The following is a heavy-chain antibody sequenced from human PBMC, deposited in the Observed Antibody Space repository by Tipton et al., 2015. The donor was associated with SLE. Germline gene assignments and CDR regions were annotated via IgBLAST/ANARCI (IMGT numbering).Heavy chain of an antibody. J-gene: IGHJ3*02. CDR3: ASVPFYGDLDAFDI. CDR2: IYHSGST. V-gene: IGHV4-4*02. CDR1: GGSISSSNW. Sequence: TLSLTCAVSGGSISSSNWWSWVRQPPGKGLEWIGEIYHSGSTYYNPSLKSRVTISVDTSKNQFSLKLSSVTAADTAVYYCASVPFYGDLDAFDIWGQGTMVTVSS. D-gene: IGHD4-17*01.